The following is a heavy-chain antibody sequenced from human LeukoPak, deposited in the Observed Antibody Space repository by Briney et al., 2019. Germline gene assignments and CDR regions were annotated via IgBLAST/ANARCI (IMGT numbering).Heavy chain of an antibody. CDR2: ISSSSRYI. CDR1: GFTFSSYS. V-gene: IGHV3-21*01. Sequence: GGSLRLSCAASGFTFSSYSMNRVRQAPGKGLEWVSSISSSSRYIYYADSLKGRFTVSRDNAKNSLYLQMNSLRAEDTAVYYCAINGFSSGWYEPYYFDNWGQGTLVTVSS. CDR3: AINGFSSGWYEPYYFDN. J-gene: IGHJ4*02. D-gene: IGHD6-19*01.